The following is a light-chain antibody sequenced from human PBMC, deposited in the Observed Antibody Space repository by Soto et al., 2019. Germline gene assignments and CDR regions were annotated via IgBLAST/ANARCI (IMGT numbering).Light chain of an antibody. Sequence: DIQMTQSPSTLSASVGDRVTITCRASQSIGSWLAWYQQKPGTAPKLLIYKASSLESGVPSRFSGSGSGTEFTLTIISLQPDDFATYYCQEYNSYWAFGQGTKVEI. CDR2: KAS. CDR1: QSIGSW. J-gene: IGKJ1*01. V-gene: IGKV1-5*03. CDR3: QEYNSYWA.